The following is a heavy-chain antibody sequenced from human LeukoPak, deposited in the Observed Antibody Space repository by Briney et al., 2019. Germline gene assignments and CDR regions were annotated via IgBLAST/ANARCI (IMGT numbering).Heavy chain of an antibody. CDR3: ARGWDFDY. V-gene: IGHV3-7*05. D-gene: IGHD6-13*01. CDR1: GFTLNTYW. Sequence: PGGSLRLSCAASGFTLNTYWMTWVRQAPGKGLEWVANINQDGSEKYYVDSVKGRFTISRDNAKNSLYLQMNSLRVEDTAVYYCARGWDFDYWGQGTLVTVSS. CDR2: INQDGSEK. J-gene: IGHJ4*02.